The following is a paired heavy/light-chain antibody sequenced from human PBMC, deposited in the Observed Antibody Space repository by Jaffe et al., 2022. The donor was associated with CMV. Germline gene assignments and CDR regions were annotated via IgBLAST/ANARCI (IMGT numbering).Heavy chain of an antibody. J-gene: IGHJ1*01. Sequence: EVQLLESGGGLVQPGGSLRLSCAASGFTFSSFAMSWVRQAPGKGLEWVSIISGSDGKTYYADSVKGRFTISRDNSKNTLYLQMHSLRAEDTAVYYCAKDPRGSSSYGPTFQHWGQGTLVTVSS. CDR3: AKDPRGSSSYGPTFQH. D-gene: IGHD6-13*01. CDR2: ISGSDGKT. CDR1: GFTFSSFA. V-gene: IGHV3-23*01.
Light chain of an antibody. CDR1: QSVSSY. CDR3: QQRRNWPVT. V-gene: IGKV3-11*01. Sequence: EIVLTQSPATLSLSPGERATLSCRASQSVSSYLAWYQQKPGQAPRLLIYAASNRATDIPARFSGSGSGTDFTLTISSLEPEDFAVYYCQQRRNWPVTFGGGTKVEI. CDR2: AAS. J-gene: IGKJ4*01.